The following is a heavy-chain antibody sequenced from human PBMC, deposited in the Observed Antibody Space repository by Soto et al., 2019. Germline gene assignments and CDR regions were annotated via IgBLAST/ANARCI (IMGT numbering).Heavy chain of an antibody. CDR1: GGSISSGGYY. D-gene: IGHD6-13*01. J-gene: IGHJ4*02. Sequence: NPSETLSLTCTVSGGSISSGGYYWSWIRQHPGKGLEWIGYIYYSGSTYYNPSLKSRVTISVDTSKNQFSLKLSSVTAADTAVYYCARTPRFRGIFDYWGQGTLVTVSS. CDR3: ARTPRFRGIFDY. V-gene: IGHV4-31*03. CDR2: IYYSGST.